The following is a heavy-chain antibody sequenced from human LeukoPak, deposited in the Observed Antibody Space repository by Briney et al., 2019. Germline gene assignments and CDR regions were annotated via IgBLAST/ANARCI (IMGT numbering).Heavy chain of an antibody. Sequence: ASVTVSCKASGYTFTSYAMHWVRQAPGQRLEWMGWINAGNGNTKYSQKFQGRVTITRDTSASTAYMELSSLRSEDTAVYYCASTSSSWYGGLGAFDIWGQGTMVTVSS. CDR3: ASTSSSWYGGLGAFDI. CDR2: INAGNGNT. CDR1: GYTFTSYA. V-gene: IGHV1-3*01. D-gene: IGHD6-13*01. J-gene: IGHJ3*02.